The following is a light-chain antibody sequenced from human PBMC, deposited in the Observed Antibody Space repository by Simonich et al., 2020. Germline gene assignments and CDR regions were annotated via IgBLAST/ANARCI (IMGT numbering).Light chain of an antibody. V-gene: IGKV4-1*01. CDR1: PRVLYSSNNKNY. Sequence: DIVMTQSPDSLAVSLGERATINCKSSPRVLYSSNNKNYLAWYQQKPGQPPKLLIYWASTRESGVPDRFSGSGSGTDFTLTISSLQAEDLAVYYCQQYYSTPLTFGGGTKVEIK. CDR2: WAS. J-gene: IGKJ4*01. CDR3: QQYYSTPLT.